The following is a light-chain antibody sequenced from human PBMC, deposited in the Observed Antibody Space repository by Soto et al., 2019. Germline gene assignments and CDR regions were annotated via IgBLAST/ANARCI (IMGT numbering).Light chain of an antibody. CDR1: QSVSNNY. CDR3: QQYGSSGT. V-gene: IGKV3-20*01. CDR2: GAS. J-gene: IGKJ1*01. Sequence: IGWTQSQGTLSLSPGERATLSCRASQSVSNNYLAWYQQKPGQAPRLLIYGASNRATGIPDRFSGSGSGTDFTLTISRLEPEDFAVYYCQQYGSSGTFGQRTNVAI.